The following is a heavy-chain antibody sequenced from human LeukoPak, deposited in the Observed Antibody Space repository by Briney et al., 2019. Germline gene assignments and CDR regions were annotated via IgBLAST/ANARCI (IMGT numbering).Heavy chain of an antibody. CDR3: ARESTSDYDFWSGSIRNDAFDI. CDR2: ISTSGDTI. D-gene: IGHD3-3*01. J-gene: IGHJ3*02. Sequence: GGSLRLSCAASGFTFSSYSMIWLRQAPGQGLEWVSYISTSGDTIYYTDSVQGRFTISRDNAKSSLYLQMSSLRVEDTAVYYCARESTSDYDFWSGSIRNDAFDIWGQGTMVTVSS. V-gene: IGHV3-48*01. CDR1: GFTFSSYS.